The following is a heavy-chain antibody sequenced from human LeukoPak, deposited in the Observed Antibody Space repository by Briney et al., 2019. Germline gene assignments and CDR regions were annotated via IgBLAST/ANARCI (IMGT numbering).Heavy chain of an antibody. J-gene: IGHJ4*02. CDR2: INPSGGST. CDR3: AAIFGVVRPIDY. Sequence: VASVKVSCKASGYTFTSYYMHWVRQAPGQGLERMGIINPSGGSTSYAQKFQGRVTMTRDTSTSTVYMELSSLRSEDTAVYYCAAIFGVVRPIDYWGQGTLVTVSS. V-gene: IGHV1-46*01. CDR1: GYTFTSYY. D-gene: IGHD3-3*01.